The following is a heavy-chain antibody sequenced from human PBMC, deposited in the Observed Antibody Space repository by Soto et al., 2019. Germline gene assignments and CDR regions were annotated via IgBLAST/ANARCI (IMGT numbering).Heavy chain of an antibody. CDR1: GGSVSRGGYY. D-gene: IGHD3-10*01. CDR2: IYYSGTT. CDR3: AREVLDYYGSASLNYGMDV. Sequence: SETLSLTCTVSGGSVSRGGYYWSWIRQHPGKGLEWIGYIYYSGTTYYNPSLKSRVTISVDTSKSQFSLKLNSVTAADTAVYYCAREVLDYYGSASLNYGMDVWGQGTTVT. J-gene: IGHJ6*02. V-gene: IGHV4-31*03.